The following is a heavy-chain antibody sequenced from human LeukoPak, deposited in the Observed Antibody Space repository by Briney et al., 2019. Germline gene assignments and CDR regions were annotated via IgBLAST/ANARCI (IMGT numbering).Heavy chain of an antibody. D-gene: IGHD6-13*01. CDR1: GFTFSSYA. V-gene: IGHV3-23*01. Sequence: GGSPRLSCAASGFTFSSYAMSWVRQAPGKGLEWVSAISGSGGSTYYADSVKGRFTISRDNSKNTLYLQMNSLRAEDTAVYYCAKDGGLTYSSTRFDPWGQGTLVTVSS. CDR2: ISGSGGST. CDR3: AKDGGLTYSSTRFDP. J-gene: IGHJ5*02.